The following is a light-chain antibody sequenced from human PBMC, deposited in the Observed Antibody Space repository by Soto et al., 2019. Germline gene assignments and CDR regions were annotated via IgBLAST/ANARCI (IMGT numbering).Light chain of an antibody. CDR1: QGVRGN. CDR2: VTS. J-gene: IGKJ1*01. CDR3: QQYGSSLWT. Sequence: EILMTQSPATVSVSPGERSTLSCRASQGVRGNLAWYQQKPGQAPRLLIYVTSARAAGVPARFSGSGSGTDFTLTISRLEPEDFAVYYCQQYGSSLWTFGQGTKVDIK. V-gene: IGKV3-15*01.